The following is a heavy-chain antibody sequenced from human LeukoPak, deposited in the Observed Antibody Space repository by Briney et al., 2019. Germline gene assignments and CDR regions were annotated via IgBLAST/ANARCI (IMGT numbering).Heavy chain of an antibody. CDR3: ARDRSSSWFRGFDY. V-gene: IGHV4-34*01. D-gene: IGHD6-13*01. CDR1: GGSFSGYY. CDR2: INHSGST. Sequence: SETLSLTCAVYGGSFSGYYWSWIRQPPGKGLEWIGEINHSGSTNYNPSLKSRVTISVDTSKNQFSLKLSSVTAADTAVYYCARDRSSSWFRGFDYWGQGTLVTVSS. J-gene: IGHJ4*02.